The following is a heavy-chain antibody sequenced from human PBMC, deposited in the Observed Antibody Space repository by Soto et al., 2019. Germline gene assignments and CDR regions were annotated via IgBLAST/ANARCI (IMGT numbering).Heavy chain of an antibody. CDR3: SRSLIAAAGYYYYGMDV. J-gene: IGHJ6*02. D-gene: IGHD6-13*01. CDR2: IYYSGST. V-gene: IGHV4-39*07. Sequence: PSETLSLTCTVSGGSISSSSYYWGWIRQPPGKGLEWIGSIYYSGSTYYNPSLKSRVTISVDTSKNQFSLKLSSVTAADTAVYYCSRSLIAAAGYYYYGMDVWGQGTTVTVSS. CDR1: GGSISSSSYY.